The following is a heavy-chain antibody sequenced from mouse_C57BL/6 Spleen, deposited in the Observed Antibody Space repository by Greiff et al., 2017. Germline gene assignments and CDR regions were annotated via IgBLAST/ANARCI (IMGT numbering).Heavy chain of an antibody. CDR2: IYPGSGST. CDR1: GYTFTSYW. V-gene: IGHV1-55*01. D-gene: IGHD1-1*01. J-gene: IGHJ4*01. CDR3: ARYYGSRGYYAMDY. Sequence: QVQLQQPGAELVKPGASVKMSCKASGYTFTSYWITWVKQRPGQGLEWIGDIYPGSGSTNYNEKFKSKATLTVDTSSSTAYMQLSRLTSEDSAVYYGARYYGSRGYYAMDYWGQGTSVTVSS.